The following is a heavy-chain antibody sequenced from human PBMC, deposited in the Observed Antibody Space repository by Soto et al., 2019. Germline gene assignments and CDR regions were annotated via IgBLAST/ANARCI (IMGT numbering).Heavy chain of an antibody. V-gene: IGHV4-34*01. Sequence: PSETLSLTCAVYGGSFSGYYWSWIRQPPGKGLEWIGEINHSGSTNYNPSLKSRVTISVDTSKNQFSLKLSSVTAADTAVYYCARVPVYGPYYYYYYMEVWGKGTTVTVSS. CDR1: GGSFSGYY. CDR2: INHSGST. J-gene: IGHJ6*03. CDR3: ARVPVYGPYYYYYYMEV. D-gene: IGHD4-17*01.